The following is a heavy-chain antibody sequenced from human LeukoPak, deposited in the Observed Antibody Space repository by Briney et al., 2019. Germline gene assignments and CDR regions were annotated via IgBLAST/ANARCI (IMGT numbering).Heavy chain of an antibody. J-gene: IGHJ4*02. CDR2: INPNSGGT. V-gene: IGHV1-2*06. CDR3: ANSGFITMVRGVPFDY. D-gene: IGHD3-10*01. CDR1: GYTFTSYY. Sequence: ASVKVSCKASGYTFTSYYMHWVRQAPGQGLEWMGRINPNSGGTNYAQKFQGRVTMTRDTSISTAYMELSRLRSDDTAVYYCANSGFITMVRGVPFDYWGQGTLVTVSS.